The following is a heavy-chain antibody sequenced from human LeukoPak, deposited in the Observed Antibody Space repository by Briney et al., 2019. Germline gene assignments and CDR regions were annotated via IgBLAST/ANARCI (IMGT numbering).Heavy chain of an antibody. CDR2: INPNSGGT. CDR1: GYTFTGYY. J-gene: IGHJ4*02. D-gene: IGHD6-19*01. CDR3: ARLQWLVLEEREFDY. Sequence: GASVKVSCKASGYTFTGYYMHWVRQAPGQGLEWMGWINPNSGGTNYAQKFQGRVTMTRDTSISTAYMELSRLRSDDTAVYYCARLQWLVLEEREFDYWGQGTLVTVSS. V-gene: IGHV1-2*02.